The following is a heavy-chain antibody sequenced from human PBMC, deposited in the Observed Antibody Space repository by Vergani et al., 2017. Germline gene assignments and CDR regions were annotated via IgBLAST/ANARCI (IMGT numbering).Heavy chain of an antibody. CDR3: ARMGRGYSYGSDY. CDR2: IYTSGST. V-gene: IGHV4-61*02. Sequence: QVQLQESGPGLVKPSQTLSLTCTVSGGSISSGSYYWSWIRQPAGKGLEWIGRIYTSGSTNYNPSLKSRVTISVDTSKNKFSLKLSSVTAADTAVYYCARMGRGYSYGSDYWGQGTLVTVSS. J-gene: IGHJ4*02. CDR1: GGSISSGSYY. D-gene: IGHD5-18*01.